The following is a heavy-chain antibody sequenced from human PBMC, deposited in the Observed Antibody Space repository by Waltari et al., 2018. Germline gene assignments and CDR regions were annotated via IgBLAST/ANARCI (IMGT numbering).Heavy chain of an antibody. CDR2: IYYSGST. V-gene: IGHV4-59*11. J-gene: IGHJ4*02. CDR3: ARTRGCSGYDSGTTDY. Sequence: QVQLQESGPGLVKPSETLSLTCTVSGGSISSHYWSWIRQPPGKGLEWIGYIYYSGSTNYNPSLKSRVTISVDTSKNQFSLKLSSVTAADTAVYYCARTRGCSGYDSGTTDYWGQGTLVTVSS. D-gene: IGHD5-12*01. CDR1: GGSISSHY.